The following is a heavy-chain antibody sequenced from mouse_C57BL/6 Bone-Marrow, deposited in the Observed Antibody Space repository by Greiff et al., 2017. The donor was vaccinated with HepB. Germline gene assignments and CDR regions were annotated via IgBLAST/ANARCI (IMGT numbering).Heavy chain of an antibody. CDR2: IDPETGGT. D-gene: IGHD1-1*01. V-gene: IGHV1-15*01. CDR1: GYTFTDYE. CDR3: TRGTTVVDYYAMDY. J-gene: IGHJ4*01. Sequence: QVQLKQSGAELVRPGASVTLSCKASGYTFTDYEMHWVKQTPVHGLEWIGAIDPETGGTAYNQKFKGKAILTADKSSSTAYMELRSLTSEDSAVYYCTRGTTVVDYYAMDYWGQGTSVTVSS.